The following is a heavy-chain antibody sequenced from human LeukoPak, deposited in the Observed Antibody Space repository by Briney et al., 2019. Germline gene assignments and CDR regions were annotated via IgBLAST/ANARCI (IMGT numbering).Heavy chain of an antibody. CDR1: GFIVSSNY. CDR3: ARDLSAAFDF. J-gene: IGHJ4*02. Sequence: GGSLRLSCAASGFIVSSNYMSWVRQAPGKGLEWVSVIYSGGSTYYADSVKGRFSISRDDSKNTLFLDMSNLRVEDTALYYCARDLSAAFDFWGQGVLVTVSS. CDR2: IYSGGST. V-gene: IGHV3-53*01. D-gene: IGHD6-19*01.